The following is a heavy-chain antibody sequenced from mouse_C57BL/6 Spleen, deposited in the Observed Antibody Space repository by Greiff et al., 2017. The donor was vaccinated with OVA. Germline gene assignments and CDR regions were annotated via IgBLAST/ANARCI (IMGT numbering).Heavy chain of an antibody. D-gene: IGHD2-4*01. V-gene: IGHV1-74*01. J-gene: IGHJ1*03. CDR3: ARGYYDYDVGYFDV. Sequence: QVQLKQPGAELVKPGASVKVSCKASGYTFTSYWMHWVKQRPGQGLEWIGRIHPSDSDTNYNQKFKGKATLTVDKSSSTAYMQLSSLTSEDSAVYYCARGYYDYDVGYFDVWGTGTTVTVSS. CDR1: GYTFTSYW. CDR2: IHPSDSDT.